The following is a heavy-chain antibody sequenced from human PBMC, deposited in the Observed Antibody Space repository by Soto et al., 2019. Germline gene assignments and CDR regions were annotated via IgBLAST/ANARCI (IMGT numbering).Heavy chain of an antibody. CDR1: GFTFSNAW. Sequence: EVQLVESGGGLVKPGGSLRLSCAASGFTFSNAWMNWVRQAPGKGLEWVGRIKSKTDGGKTNYAAPVKGRFTISRDDSKNTLYLQMNSLKTEDTAVYYCTTGQLIPQFDYWGQGTLVTVSS. D-gene: IGHD6-6*01. CDR2: IKSKTDGGKT. CDR3: TTGQLIPQFDY. V-gene: IGHV3-15*07. J-gene: IGHJ4*02.